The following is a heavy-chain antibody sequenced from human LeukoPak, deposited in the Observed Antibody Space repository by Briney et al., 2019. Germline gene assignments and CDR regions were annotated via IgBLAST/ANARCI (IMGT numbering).Heavy chain of an antibody. J-gene: IGHJ5*01. CDR2: ITGDGSGT. V-gene: IGHV3-74*01. Sequence: PGGSLRLSCAASGFTFSHYWMHWVRQAPGKGLVWVSDITGDGSGTNYADSVKGRFTISRDNAKNTLYLQMNSLRADDTAVYYCSGKTWFDSWGQGTLVTVSS. CDR1: GFTFSHYW. CDR3: SGKTWFDS.